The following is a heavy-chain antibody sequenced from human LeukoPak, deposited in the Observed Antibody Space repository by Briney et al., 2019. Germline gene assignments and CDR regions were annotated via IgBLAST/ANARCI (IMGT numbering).Heavy chain of an antibody. CDR3: VVWGEDRSGHRFDF. J-gene: IGHJ4*02. CDR1: GFTFDYYW. CDR2: INTDGSDT. V-gene: IGHV3-74*01. Sequence: GGSLRLSCAASGFTFDYYWMHWVRQAPGKGLMWVSRINTDGSDTHYADSVKGRFTISRDNAKNTLYLQMNGLRVEDTAVYYCVVWGEDRSGHRFDFWGQGTLVTVSS. D-gene: IGHD3-22*01.